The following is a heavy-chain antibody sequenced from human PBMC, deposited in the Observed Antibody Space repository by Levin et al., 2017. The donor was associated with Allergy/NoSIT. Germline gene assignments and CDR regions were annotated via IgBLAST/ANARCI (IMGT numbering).Heavy chain of an antibody. V-gene: IGHV4-59*01. Sequence: PSETLSLTCTVSGGSISSYYWSWIRQPPGKGLEWIGYIYYSGSTNYNPSLKSRVTISVDTSKNQFSLKLSSVTAADTAVYYCAREPGAVAGAWYFDRWGRGTLVTVSS. J-gene: IGHJ2*01. CDR3: AREPGAVAGAWYFDR. CDR2: IYYSGST. CDR1: GGSISSYY. D-gene: IGHD6-19*01.